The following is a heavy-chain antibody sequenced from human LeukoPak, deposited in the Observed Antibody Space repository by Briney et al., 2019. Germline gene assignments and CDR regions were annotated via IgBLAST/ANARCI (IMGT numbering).Heavy chain of an antibody. Sequence: ASVKVSCKASGYAFTGYYMHWVRQAPGQGLEGMGWINPNSGGTNYAQKFQGWATMTRDTSISTAYMELSRLRSDDTAVYYCARAITRIAAAAPFDYWGQGTLVTVSS. CDR3: ARAITRIAAAAPFDY. J-gene: IGHJ4*02. V-gene: IGHV1-2*04. CDR1: GYAFTGYY. CDR2: INPNSGGT. D-gene: IGHD6-13*01.